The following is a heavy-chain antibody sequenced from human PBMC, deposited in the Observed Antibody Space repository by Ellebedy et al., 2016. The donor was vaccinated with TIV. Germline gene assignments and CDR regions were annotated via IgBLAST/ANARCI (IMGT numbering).Heavy chain of an antibody. J-gene: IGHJ5*02. CDR1: GGSISSSNW. V-gene: IGHV4-4*02. CDR3: ARGYSGYDSYNWFDP. CDR2: IYHSGST. D-gene: IGHD5-12*01. Sequence: MPSETLSLTCAVSGGSISSSNWWSWVRQPPGKGLEWIGEIYHSGSTNYNPSLKSRVPISVDKSKNQFSLKLRSVTAADTAVYYCARGYSGYDSYNWFDPWGQGTLVTVSS.